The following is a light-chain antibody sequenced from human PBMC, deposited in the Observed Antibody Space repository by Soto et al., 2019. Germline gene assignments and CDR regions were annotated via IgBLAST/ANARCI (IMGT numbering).Light chain of an antibody. Sequence: DIQMTQSPSPLSASVGDRVNITCRTSQSISSWLAWYQQKAGEAPKLLMYKASTLDSGVPSRFSGSGSGTEFTLTISSLQPEDFATYYCQQYNNYAFTFGPGTKVDFK. CDR1: QSISSW. CDR2: KAS. V-gene: IGKV1-5*03. CDR3: QQYNNYAFT. J-gene: IGKJ3*01.